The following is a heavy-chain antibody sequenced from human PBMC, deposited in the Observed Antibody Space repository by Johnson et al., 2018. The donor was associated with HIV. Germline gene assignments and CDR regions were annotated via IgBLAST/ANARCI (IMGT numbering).Heavy chain of an antibody. V-gene: IGHV3-30*18. CDR2: ISYDGSNK. CDR3: ANDKGSSSWSGLDI. D-gene: IGHD6-13*01. CDR1: GFTFSSYA. J-gene: IGHJ3*02. Sequence: QVQLVESGGGVVQPGRSLRLSCAASGFTFSSYAMHWVRQAPGKGLEWVAVISYDGSNKYYADSVKGRFTISRDNSKNTLYLQMNGLRAEDTALYYCANDKGSSSWSGLDIWGQGTMVTVSS.